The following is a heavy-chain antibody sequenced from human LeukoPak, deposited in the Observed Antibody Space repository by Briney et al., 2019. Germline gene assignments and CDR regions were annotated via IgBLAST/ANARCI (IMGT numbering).Heavy chain of an antibody. Sequence: GRSLRLSCAASGFTFSSYAMHWVRQAPGKGLEWVAVISYDGSNKYYADSVKGRFTISRDNSKNTLYLQMNSLRAEDTAVYYCARDFGPAAAGTGGWGQGTLVTVSS. J-gene: IGHJ4*02. CDR3: ARDFGPAAAGTGG. V-gene: IGHV3-30-3*01. D-gene: IGHD6-13*01. CDR2: ISYDGSNK. CDR1: GFTFSSYA.